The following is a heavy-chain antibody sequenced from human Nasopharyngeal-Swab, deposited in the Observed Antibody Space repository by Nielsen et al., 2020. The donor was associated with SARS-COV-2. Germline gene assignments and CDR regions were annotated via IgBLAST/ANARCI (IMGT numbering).Heavy chain of an antibody. J-gene: IGHJ5*02. V-gene: IGHV1-24*01. CDR1: GYTPTELS. Sequence: ASVKVSCKVSGYTPTELSMHWVRQAPGKGLEWMGGFDPEDGETIYAQKFQGRVTMTEDTSTDTAYMELSSLRSEDTAVYYCATSAPYCSSTSCYTNWFDPWGQGTLVTVSS. D-gene: IGHD2-2*02. CDR2: FDPEDGET. CDR3: ATSAPYCSSTSCYTNWFDP.